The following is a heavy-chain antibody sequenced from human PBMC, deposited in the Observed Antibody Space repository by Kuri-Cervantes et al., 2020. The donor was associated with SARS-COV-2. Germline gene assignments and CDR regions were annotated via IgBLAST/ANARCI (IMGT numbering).Heavy chain of an antibody. J-gene: IGHJ6*02. CDR2: ISYSGST. V-gene: IGHV4-30-4*08. Sequence: SWVRQPPGKGLEWIGYISYSGSTYYNPSLKSRLTISADMSKNQFSLKLTSVTAADSAVYYCARDSGGPCYSGYGCYYYYGLDVWGRGTTVTVSS. CDR3: ARDSGGPCYSGYGCYYYYGLDV. D-gene: IGHD2-21*01.